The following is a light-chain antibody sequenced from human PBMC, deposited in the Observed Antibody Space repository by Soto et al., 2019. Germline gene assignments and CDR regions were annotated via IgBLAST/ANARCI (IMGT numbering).Light chain of an antibody. V-gene: IGLV2-8*01. CDR2: EVS. Sequence: QSALTQPPSASGSPGQSVTISCTGTSSDVGGYNFGSWYQQHPGKAPKLMIYEVSKRPSGVPDRFSGSKSGNTASLTVSGLQAEDADDYYCSSYAGSNNFVVFGGGTKLTVL. CDR1: SSDVGGYNF. CDR3: SSYAGSNNFVV. J-gene: IGLJ2*01.